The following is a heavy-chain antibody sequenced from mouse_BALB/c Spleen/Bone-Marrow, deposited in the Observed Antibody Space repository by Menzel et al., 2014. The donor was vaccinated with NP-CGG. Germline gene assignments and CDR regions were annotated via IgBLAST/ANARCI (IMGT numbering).Heavy chain of an antibody. J-gene: IGHJ2*01. D-gene: IGHD1-2*01. Sequence: VQLQQSGPSLVKPSQTLSLTCSVTGDSITNAYWNWIRKFPGNKIDYMGYISYSGNTSYNPSLKSRISITRDTSKNLYYLQLNSVTTEDTATYCCARGTGYDFDYWGQGTTLTVSS. CDR3: ARGTGYDFDY. V-gene: IGHV3-8*02. CDR2: ISYSGNT. CDR1: GDSITNAY.